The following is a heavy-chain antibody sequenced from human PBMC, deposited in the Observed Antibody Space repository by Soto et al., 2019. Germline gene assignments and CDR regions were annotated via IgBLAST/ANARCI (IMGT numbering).Heavy chain of an antibody. CDR1: GYSFTNYW. Sequence: PGESLKISCKASGYSFTNYWIGWVRQMPGKGLEWMGIIYPRDSDTRYSPSFQGQVTMSVDKSVSTAYLQWTSLKASDTAIYYCLQRRNQRADWGQGTQVPVSS. CDR3: LQRRNQRAD. CDR2: IYPRDSDT. V-gene: IGHV5-51*01. J-gene: IGHJ1*01. D-gene: IGHD2-2*01.